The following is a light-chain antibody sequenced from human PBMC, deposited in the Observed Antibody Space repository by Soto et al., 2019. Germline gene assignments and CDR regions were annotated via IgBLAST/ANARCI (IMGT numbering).Light chain of an antibody. CDR2: DAS. V-gene: IGKV1-33*01. J-gene: IGKJ4*01. Sequence: DIQMTQSPSSLSASVGDRVTITCQASQDISNYLNWYQQKPGKAPKLLIYDASNLETGVPSRFSGSGSGTDFTFTISSLQPEDIATYYCQQYDNLPTAFGGGTKGDLK. CDR3: QQYDNLPTA. CDR1: QDISNY.